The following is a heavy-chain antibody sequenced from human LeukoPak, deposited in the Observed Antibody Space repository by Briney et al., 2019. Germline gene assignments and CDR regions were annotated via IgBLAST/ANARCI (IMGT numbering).Heavy chain of an antibody. D-gene: IGHD2-15*01. CDR1: FTFGNYA. CDR2: ISGSGGTT. J-gene: IGHJ3*02. CDR3: ARYPTAKPPI. Sequence: GGSLRLSCGFTFGNYAMTWVRQAPGEGLEWVSSISGSGGTTYYADSVKGRFTISRDNSKNTLYLQMNSLRAEDTAVYYCARYPTAKPPIWGQGTMVTVSS. V-gene: IGHV3-23*01.